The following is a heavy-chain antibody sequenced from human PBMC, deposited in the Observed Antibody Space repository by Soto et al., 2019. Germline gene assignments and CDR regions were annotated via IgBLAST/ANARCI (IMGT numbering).Heavy chain of an antibody. Sequence: QVQVVESGGGVVQPGRSLGLSCAASGLTFRTSGMHWVRQAPGEGPEWVAVIWYDGKTKYYADSVKGRFTISRDDSRKTLYLEMNSRRAEDTAVYYCARHLSRSGSSCKNDAFNIWGQGTMVTVSS. CDR3: ARHLSRSGSSCKNDAFNI. J-gene: IGHJ3*02. CDR1: GLTFRTSG. V-gene: IGHV3-33*01. D-gene: IGHD3-3*02. CDR2: IWYDGKTK.